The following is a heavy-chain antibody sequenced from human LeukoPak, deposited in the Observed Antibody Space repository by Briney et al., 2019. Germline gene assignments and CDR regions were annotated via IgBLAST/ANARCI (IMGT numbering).Heavy chain of an antibody. CDR2: ISSNGGST. J-gene: IGHJ4*02. CDR1: GFTFSSYA. CDR3: ARGLVADSSLFAFDY. Sequence: PGGSLRLSCAASGFTFSSYAMHWVRQSPGKGLEYVSAISSNGGSTYYANSVKGRFTISRDNSKNTLYLQTGSLRAEDMAVYYCARGLVADSSLFAFDYWGQGTLVTVSS. D-gene: IGHD5-12*01. V-gene: IGHV3-64*01.